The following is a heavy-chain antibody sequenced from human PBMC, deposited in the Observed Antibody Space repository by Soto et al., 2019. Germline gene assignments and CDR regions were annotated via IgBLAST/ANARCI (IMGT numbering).Heavy chain of an antibody. D-gene: IGHD3-3*01. Sequence: QVQLVQSGAEEKKPGASVQVSCKASGYTFTGYYMHWVRQAPGQGLEWMVWINPNSGDTNYAQKFQDWVTMTRDTSINTAYMELSRLRSDDSAVYYCSRDRISTNYDFWSGVAYYAMAVWGQGTTVTVSS. CDR1: GYTFTGYY. V-gene: IGHV1-2*04. J-gene: IGHJ6*02. CDR2: INPNSGDT. CDR3: SRDRISTNYDFWSGVAYYAMAV.